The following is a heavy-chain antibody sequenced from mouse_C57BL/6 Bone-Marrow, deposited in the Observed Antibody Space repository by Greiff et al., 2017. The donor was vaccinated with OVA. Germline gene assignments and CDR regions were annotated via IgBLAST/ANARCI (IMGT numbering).Heavy chain of an antibody. CDR1: GYTFTSYW. D-gene: IGHD1-1*01. CDR2: IYPGSGST. Sequence: QVQLQQPGAELVKPGASVKMSCKASGYTFTSYWITWVKQRPGQGLEWMGDIYPGSGSTNYNEKFKSKATLTVDTSSSTAYMQLSSLTSEDSAVYYCARVTTVVAPYYFDYWGQGTTLTVSS. V-gene: IGHV1-55*01. J-gene: IGHJ2*01. CDR3: ARVTTVVAPYYFDY.